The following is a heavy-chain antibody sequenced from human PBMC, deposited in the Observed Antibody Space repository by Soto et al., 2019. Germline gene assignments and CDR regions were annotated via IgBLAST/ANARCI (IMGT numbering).Heavy chain of an antibody. D-gene: IGHD5-12*01. Sequence: GGSLRLSCAATGFNISSYEMNWVRHAPGKGLEWVSCITRSGCTIYFADSVKGRFTICRDNAKNSLYLQMKSLRAEDTAVYYCARVWSRDGYNSLDYWGHRTLVTV. V-gene: IGHV3-48*03. J-gene: IGHJ4*01. CDR1: GFNISSYE. CDR2: ITRSGCTI. CDR3: ARVWSRDGYNSLDY.